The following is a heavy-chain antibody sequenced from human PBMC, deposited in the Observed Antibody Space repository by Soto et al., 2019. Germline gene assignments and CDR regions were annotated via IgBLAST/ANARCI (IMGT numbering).Heavy chain of an antibody. V-gene: IGHV5-51*01. Sequence: GESLKISCQGSGYAFSSYWIAWVRQMPGKGLEWMGIIYPGDSDTRYSPSFQGQVTISVDKSITTAYLQWSSLKASDTAMYYCARGYCTATICDPWFDTWGQGTLVTISP. CDR1: GYAFSSYW. CDR2: IYPGDSDT. D-gene: IGHD2-8*02. J-gene: IGHJ5*02. CDR3: ARGYCTATICDPWFDT.